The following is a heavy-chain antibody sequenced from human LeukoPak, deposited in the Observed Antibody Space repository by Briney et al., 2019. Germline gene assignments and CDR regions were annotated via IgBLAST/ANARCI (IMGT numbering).Heavy chain of an antibody. CDR1: GFTFTNAY. CDR2: IKQDGSEK. V-gene: IGHV3-7*01. D-gene: IGHD3-3*01. J-gene: IGHJ4*02. CDR3: ARNRVIFGVVITYYFDY. Sequence: GGSLRLSCEASGFTFTNAYMSWVRQAPGKGLEWVANIKQDGSEKYYVDSVKGRFTISRDNAKNSLYLQMNSLRAEDTAVYYCARNRVIFGVVITYYFDYWGQGTLVTVSS.